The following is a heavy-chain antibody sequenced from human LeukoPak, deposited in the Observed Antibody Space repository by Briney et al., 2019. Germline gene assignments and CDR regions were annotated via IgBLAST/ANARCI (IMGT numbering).Heavy chain of an antibody. CDR2: IRYDGSNK. D-gene: IGHD3-9*01. CDR3: AKGYYFDILSGYSSLDS. J-gene: IGHJ4*02. V-gene: IGHV3-30*02. CDR1: GFNVISKY. Sequence: PGGSLRLSCAASGFNVISKYMHWVRQAPGKGLEWVAFIRYDGSNKYYADSVKGRFTISRDDSKNTLYLQMNSLRAEDTAAYYCAKGYYFDILSGYSSLDSWGQGTLVTVSS.